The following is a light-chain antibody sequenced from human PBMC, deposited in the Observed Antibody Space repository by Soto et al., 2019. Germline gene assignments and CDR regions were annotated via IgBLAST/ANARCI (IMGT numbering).Light chain of an antibody. V-gene: IGLV1-44*01. J-gene: IGLJ1*01. CDR2: SNN. CDR3: AAWDDSLNVPVYV. CDR1: SSSIGSNT. Sequence: QSVLTQPPSASGTPGQRVTISCSGSSSSIGSNTVNWYQQLPGTAPRLLIYSNNQRPSGVPDRFSGSKSGTSASLAISGLQSEDEADFYCAAWDDSLNVPVYVFGTGTKVTVL.